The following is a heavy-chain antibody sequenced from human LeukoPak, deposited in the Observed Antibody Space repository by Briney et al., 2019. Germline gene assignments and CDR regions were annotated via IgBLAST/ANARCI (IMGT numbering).Heavy chain of an antibody. J-gene: IGHJ3*02. Sequence: PSGTLSLTCTVSGGSISSYYWSWIRQPPGKGLEWIGYIYYSGSTNYNPSLKSRVTISVDTSKNQFSLKLSSVTAADTAVYYCAREIPNDAFDIWGQGTMVTVSS. V-gene: IGHV4-59*01. CDR2: IYYSGST. D-gene: IGHD2-2*02. CDR1: GGSISSYY. CDR3: AREIPNDAFDI.